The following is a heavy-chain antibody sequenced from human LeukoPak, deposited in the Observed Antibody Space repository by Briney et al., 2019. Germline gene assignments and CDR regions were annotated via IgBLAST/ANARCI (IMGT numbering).Heavy chain of an antibody. J-gene: IGHJ4*02. V-gene: IGHV3-23*01. CDR2: ISGGGGNT. Sequence: GGSLRLSCAASEFTFSTYAMSWDRQPPGKGLEWVATISGGGGNTYYADSVKGRFTISRDNTQNALYLQMDSLRAEDTAVYYCATYSRSFEYWGQGTLVTVSS. D-gene: IGHD1-26*01. CDR1: EFTFSTYA. CDR3: ATYSRSFEY.